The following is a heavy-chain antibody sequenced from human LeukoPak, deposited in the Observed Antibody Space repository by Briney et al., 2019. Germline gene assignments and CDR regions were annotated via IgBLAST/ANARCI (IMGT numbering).Heavy chain of an antibody. CDR2: IRSKAYGGTT. J-gene: IGHJ6*03. V-gene: IGHV3-49*03. CDR1: GFTFGDYA. D-gene: IGHD2-15*01. Sequence: PGRSLRLSCTASGFTFGDYAMSWFRQAPGKGLEWVGFIRSKAYGGTTEYAASVKGRFTISRDDSKSIAYLQMNSPKTEDTAVYYCTRDEYCSGGSCYLDYYYYYMDVWGKGTTVTVSS. CDR3: TRDEYCSGGSCYLDYYYYYMDV.